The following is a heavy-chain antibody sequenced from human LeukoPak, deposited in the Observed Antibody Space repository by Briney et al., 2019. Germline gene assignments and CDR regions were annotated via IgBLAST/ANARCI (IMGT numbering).Heavy chain of an antibody. CDR2: INPHSADT. CDR1: GYTFTGFY. J-gene: IGHJ4*02. CDR3: PRWDGYSSSPDY. Sequence: ASVKVSCKASGYTFTGFYMHWVRQTPGQGLEWMGWINPHSADTGYAQKFLGRVTLTRDMSISTIYMELTRLRSDDTALYYCPRWDGYSSSPDYWGQGTLVTVSS. D-gene: IGHD6-13*01. V-gene: IGHV1-2*02.